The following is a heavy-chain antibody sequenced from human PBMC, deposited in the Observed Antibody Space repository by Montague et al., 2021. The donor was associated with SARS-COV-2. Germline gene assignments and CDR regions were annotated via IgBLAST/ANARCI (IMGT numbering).Heavy chain of an antibody. CDR3: ARTSQYCTPTNCYLPNAMDV. Sequence: SETLSLTCTVSGYSITHAYYCGWIRQPPGKGLEWIGNIWHGGSTYYNPSLKSRVTISVDTSNNQFSLKLTSVTAADTAVYYCARTSQYCTPTNCYLPNAMDVWSQGTTVTVSS. V-gene: IGHV4-38-2*02. D-gene: IGHD2-8*01. CDR1: GYSITHAYY. J-gene: IGHJ6*02. CDR2: IWHGGST.